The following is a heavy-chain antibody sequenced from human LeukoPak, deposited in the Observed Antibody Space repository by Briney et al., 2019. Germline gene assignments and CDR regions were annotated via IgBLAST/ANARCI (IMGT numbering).Heavy chain of an antibody. CDR2: INPNSGGT. D-gene: IGHD1-26*01. Sequence: ASVKVSCKASGYTFTGYYMHWVRQAPGQGLEWMGWINPNSGGTNYAQKFQGRVTMTRDTSISTAYMELSRLRSDDTAVYYCASRVVELVGAWWFDPWGQGTLVTVSS. CDR3: ASRVVELVGAWWFDP. V-gene: IGHV1-2*02. CDR1: GYTFTGYY. J-gene: IGHJ5*02.